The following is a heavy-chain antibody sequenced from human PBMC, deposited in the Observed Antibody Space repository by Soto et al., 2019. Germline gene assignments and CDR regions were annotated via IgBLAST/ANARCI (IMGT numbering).Heavy chain of an antibody. D-gene: IGHD6-19*01. Sequence: VQLVELGGGAVQPGRSLTLSCTASGLSFSNYGVHWVRQAPGKGLEWVAIISDDGNSQNYAGSVKGRFTISRDNFKNTVYLQMDRLRGDDTAVYYCAKDRYSSSPGHLEYWGQGTLVTVSS. CDR2: ISDDGNSQ. J-gene: IGHJ4*02. CDR1: GLSFSNYG. CDR3: AKDRYSSSPGHLEY. V-gene: IGHV3-30*18.